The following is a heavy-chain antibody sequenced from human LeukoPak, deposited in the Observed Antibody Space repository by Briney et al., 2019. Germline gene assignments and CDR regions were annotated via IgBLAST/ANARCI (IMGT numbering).Heavy chain of an antibody. Sequence: PGGSLSLSCAASGFTFSTYWMHWVRQAAGKGLVWVSHINTYGRTTNYADSVKGRFTISRDNAKNTLYLQMNSLRVEDAAVYYCARGFLGSCSGGSCYPGYWGQGTLVAVSS. D-gene: IGHD2-15*01. V-gene: IGHV3-74*01. CDR2: INTYGRTT. CDR3: ARGFLGSCSGGSCYPGY. J-gene: IGHJ4*02. CDR1: GFTFSTYW.